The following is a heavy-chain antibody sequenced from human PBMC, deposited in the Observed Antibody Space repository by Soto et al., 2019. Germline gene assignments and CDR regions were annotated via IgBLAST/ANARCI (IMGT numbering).Heavy chain of an antibody. CDR2: ISGGGGNT. J-gene: IGHJ4*02. D-gene: IGHD3-22*01. CDR3: AQGGYDSSGHSLYNLDS. CDR1: GLTLSSCA. V-gene: IGHV3-23*01. Sequence: GGSLRLSCAASGLTLSSCAMRWVRQAPGKGLEWVSTISGGGGNTYYADSVKGRFTISRDNSKSTLYLQMNSLRAEDPAVYYSAQGGYDSSGHSLYNLDSWGQGTLVNVSS.